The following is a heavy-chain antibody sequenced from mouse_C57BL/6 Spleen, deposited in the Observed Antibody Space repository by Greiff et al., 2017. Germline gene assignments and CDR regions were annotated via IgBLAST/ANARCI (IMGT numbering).Heavy chain of an antibody. J-gene: IGHJ2*01. Sequence: EVKVVESGGDLVKPGGSLKLSCAASGFTFSSYGMSWVRQTPDKRLEWVATISSGGSYTYYPDSVKGRFTISRDNAKNTLYLQMSSLKSEDTAMYYCARQEDYSNYFDYWGQGTTLTVSS. V-gene: IGHV5-6*01. CDR1: GFTFSSYG. CDR2: ISSGGSYT. CDR3: ARQEDYSNYFDY. D-gene: IGHD2-5*01.